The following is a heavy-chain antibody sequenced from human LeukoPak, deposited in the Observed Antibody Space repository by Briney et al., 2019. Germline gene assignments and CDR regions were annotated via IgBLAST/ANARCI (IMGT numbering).Heavy chain of an antibody. V-gene: IGHV1-69*05. D-gene: IGHD4-11*01. CDR3: ARGPSLSYSNYEN. CDR1: GGTFSSYA. J-gene: IGHJ4*02. Sequence: RASVKVSCKASGGTFSSYAISWVRRAPGQGLEWMGVIIPIFGTANYAQKFQGRVTITTDESTSTAYMELSSLRSEDTAVYYCARGPSLSYSNYENWGQGTLVTVSS. CDR2: IIPIFGTA.